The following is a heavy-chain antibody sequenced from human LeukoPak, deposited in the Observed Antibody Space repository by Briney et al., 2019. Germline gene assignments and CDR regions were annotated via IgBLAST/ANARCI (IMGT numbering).Heavy chain of an antibody. CDR1: GVSFSGYY. D-gene: IGHD6-13*01. V-gene: IGHV4-34*01. CDR2: INHSGST. J-gene: IGHJ4*02. Sequence: SETLSLTCAVYGVSFSGYYWSWIRQPPGKGLEWIGEINHSGSTNYNPSLKSRVTISVDTSKNQFSLKLSSVTAADTAVYYCARRSGIAAAWYDIWGQGTLVTVSS. CDR3: ARRSGIAAAWYDI.